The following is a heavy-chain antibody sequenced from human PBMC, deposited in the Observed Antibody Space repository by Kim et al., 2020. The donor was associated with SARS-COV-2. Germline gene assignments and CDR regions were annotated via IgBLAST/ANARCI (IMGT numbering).Heavy chain of an antibody. J-gene: IGHJ6*03. D-gene: IGHD3-3*01. CDR1: GFTFSSYD. Sequence: GGSLRLSCAASGFTFSSYDMHWVRQATGKGLEWVSAIGTAGYTYYPGSVKGRYTISRENAKNSSYLQINSLRGGDTAVYYCARGNLENRDYFYDYYVDVWGQGTTVTVSS. CDR3: ARGNLENRDYFYDYYVDV. V-gene: IGHV3-13*01. CDR2: IGTAGYT.